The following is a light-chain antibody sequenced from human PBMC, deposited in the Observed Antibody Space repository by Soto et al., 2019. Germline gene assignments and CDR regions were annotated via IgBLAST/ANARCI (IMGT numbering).Light chain of an antibody. Sequence: EIVLTQSPATLSLSPGERATPSSRASQSVSSYLAWYQQKPGQAPRLLIYDASNRATGIPARFSVSGSGTDFTLTIGSLEPEDFAVYYCQERSNWPPYTFGQGTKLEIK. V-gene: IGKV3-11*01. CDR1: QSVSSY. CDR2: DAS. J-gene: IGKJ2*01. CDR3: QERSNWPPYT.